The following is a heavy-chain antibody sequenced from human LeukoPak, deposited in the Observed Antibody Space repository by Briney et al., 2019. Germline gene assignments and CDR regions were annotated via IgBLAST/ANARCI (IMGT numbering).Heavy chain of an antibody. Sequence: GGSLRLSCAASGFTFNTFAMGWVRQAPGKGLEWVSSISGSGAGTYYADSVKGRCTISRDNSKNTLYLQMNSLKAEDTAVYYCAKADDDSPGYTNYFDYWGQGTLVTVSS. V-gene: IGHV3-23*01. D-gene: IGHD3-22*01. CDR2: ISGSGAGT. J-gene: IGHJ4*02. CDR1: GFTFNTFA. CDR3: AKADDDSPGYTNYFDY.